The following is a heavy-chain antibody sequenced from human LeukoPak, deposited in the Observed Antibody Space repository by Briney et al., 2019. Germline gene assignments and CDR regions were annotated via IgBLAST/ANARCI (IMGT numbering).Heavy chain of an antibody. V-gene: IGHV3-64*04. D-gene: IGHD3-22*01. CDR3: AKRGVVIRVILVGFHKEAYYFDS. Sequence: GGSLRLSCAASGFTFSDFAMHWLRQAPGKGLEYVSTISSNGISPYYANSVKGRFTISRDNPKNTLYLQMNSLRAEDTAVYFCAKRGVVIRVILVGFHKEAYYFDSWGQGALVTVSS. J-gene: IGHJ4*02. CDR1: GFTFSDFA. CDR2: ISSNGISP.